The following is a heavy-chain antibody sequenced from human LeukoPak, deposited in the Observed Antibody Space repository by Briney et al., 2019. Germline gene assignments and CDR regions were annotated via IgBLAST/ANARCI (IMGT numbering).Heavy chain of an antibody. CDR1: GGSISSYY. D-gene: IGHD5-24*01. CDR3: ARGDGYKGFDY. V-gene: IGHV4-59*01. CDR2: IYYSGST. Sequence: PSETLSLTCTVSGGSISSYYWSWIRHPPGKGLEWIGFIYYSGSTNYNPSLKSRVTISVHTSKNQFSLKLSSVTAADTAVYYCARGDGYKGFDYWGQGTLVTVSS. J-gene: IGHJ4*02.